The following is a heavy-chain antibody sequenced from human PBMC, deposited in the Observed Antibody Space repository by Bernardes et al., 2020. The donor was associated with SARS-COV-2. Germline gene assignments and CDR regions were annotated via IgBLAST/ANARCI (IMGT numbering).Heavy chain of an antibody. Sequence: SETLSLTCTVSGVSISSSYWSWIRQSPGKGLEWIGHMSYSGTTSYSPSLRSRVTISADTSKNQFSLRLRSVTAADTAIYYCAREGIVVSPATMFGSPYFDPWGQGTLVTVSS. V-gene: IGHV4-59*01. CDR2: MSYSGTT. CDR1: GVSISSSY. CDR3: AREGIVVSPATMFGSPYFDP. D-gene: IGHD2-2*01. J-gene: IGHJ5*02.